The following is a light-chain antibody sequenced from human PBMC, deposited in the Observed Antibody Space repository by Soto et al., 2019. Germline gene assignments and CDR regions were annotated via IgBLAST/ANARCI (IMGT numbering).Light chain of an antibody. CDR1: QSVSSR. CDR3: QQYFRWPPWT. V-gene: IGKV3-15*01. J-gene: IGKJ1*01. Sequence: EIVMTQSPATLSVSPGERVTLSCRASQSVSSRLAWYHQKPGQAPRLLIYGASIRAIGVPDRFSGGGSGTDFSLTISSLQSEDSAVYYCQQYFRWPPWTFGQGTKVDNK. CDR2: GAS.